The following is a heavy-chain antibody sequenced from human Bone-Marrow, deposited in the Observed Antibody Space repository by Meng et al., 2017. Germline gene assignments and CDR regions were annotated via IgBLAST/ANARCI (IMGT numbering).Heavy chain of an antibody. J-gene: IGHJ4*02. V-gene: IGHV1-2*06. D-gene: IGHD3-22*01. Sequence: ASVKVSCKASGYTFTGYYMHWVRQAPGQGLEWMGRINPNSGGTNYAQKFQGRVTMTRDTSISTAYMELSRLRSEDTAVYYCARDYYDSSGPDYWGQGTLVTVSS. CDR3: ARDYYDSSGPDY. CDR2: INPNSGGT. CDR1: GYTFTGYY.